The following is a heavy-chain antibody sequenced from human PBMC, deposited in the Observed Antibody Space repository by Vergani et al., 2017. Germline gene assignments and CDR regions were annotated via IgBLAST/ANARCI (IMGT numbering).Heavy chain of an antibody. J-gene: IGHJ4*02. CDR3: AGRTCVGGSGYNPLFDY. CDR2: IYTSGST. V-gene: IGHV4-61*02. Sequence: QVQLQESGPGLVQPSQTLSLTCTVFGGSINSHNYYWSWLRQPAGRGLEWIGRIYTSGSTNYNPALKSRVTMSEDTSKNHFSLILTSVTAADTSVYLCAGRTCVGGSGYNPLFDYWGQGILVTVSP. D-gene: IGHD2-15*01. CDR1: GGSINSHNYY.